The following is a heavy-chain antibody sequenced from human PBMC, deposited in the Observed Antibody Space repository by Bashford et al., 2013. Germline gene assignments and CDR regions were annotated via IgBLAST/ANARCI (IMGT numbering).Heavy chain of an antibody. V-gene: IGHV4-59*01. CDR3: ARAHRDYDNSVIIRAYFDL. D-gene: IGHD3-22*01. J-gene: IGHJ2*01. CDR2: IYHAGST. Sequence: SETLSLTCTVSGDSMRSDYWSWIRQPPGKGLEWIGYIYHAGSTKYNPSLWGRVSISVDMSKNQFSLQLNFVAAADTAVYYCARAHRDYDNSVIIRAYFDLVGPGTLVHRLL. CDR1: GDSMRSDY.